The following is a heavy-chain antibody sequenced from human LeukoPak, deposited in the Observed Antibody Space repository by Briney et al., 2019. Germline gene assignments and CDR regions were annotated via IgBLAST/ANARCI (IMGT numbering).Heavy chain of an antibody. CDR1: GFTFSTYN. Sequence: GESLRLSCAASGFTFSTYNMNWVRQAPGKGLEWVSYISGSGSAIYYADSVKGRFTISRDNAKNSLYLQMNSLRGEDTAVYYCASRPLWFGELSHAFDIWGQGTMVTVSS. J-gene: IGHJ3*02. V-gene: IGHV3-48*01. CDR3: ASRPLWFGELSHAFDI. CDR2: ISGSGSAI. D-gene: IGHD3-10*01.